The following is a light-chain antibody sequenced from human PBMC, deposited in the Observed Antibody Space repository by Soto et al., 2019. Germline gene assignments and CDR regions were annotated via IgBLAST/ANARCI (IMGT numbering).Light chain of an antibody. CDR2: DAS. V-gene: IGKV1-5*01. CDR3: QQFNDYPIT. J-gene: IGKJ5*01. CDR1: QSITTF. Sequence: GDRVTITCRASQSITTFLAWYQQKPGKAPQILIYDASKLEPGVPSRLSGGGSGTEFTLTIISLQPEDFATYYCQQFNDYPITFGQGTRLEIK.